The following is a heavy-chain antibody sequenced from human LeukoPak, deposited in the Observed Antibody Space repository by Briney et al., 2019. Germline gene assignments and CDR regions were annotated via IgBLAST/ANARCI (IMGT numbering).Heavy chain of an antibody. CDR1: GFSFSSYA. J-gene: IGHJ4*02. D-gene: IGHD6-19*01. V-gene: IGHV3-23*01. Sequence: GGSLRLSCAASGFSFSSYAKSWVRQAPGKGLEWVSSISGSGDNTYYAESVRGRFTISRENSKNTLFLQMNSLRAEDTAVFYCANRSGYTTGWFFDFWGQGTLVTVSS. CDR2: ISGSGDNT. CDR3: ANRSGYTTGWFFDF.